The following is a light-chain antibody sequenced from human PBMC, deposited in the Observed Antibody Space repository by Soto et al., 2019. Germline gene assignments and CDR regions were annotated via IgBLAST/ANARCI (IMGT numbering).Light chain of an antibody. V-gene: IGKV3-15*01. CDR2: GAS. CDR1: QSVSRK. CDR3: QKYNNWPPPIT. J-gene: IGKJ5*01. Sequence: DIVMTQSPATLSVSXGERATLSCRASQSVSRKLARYHQKPGXDPRLIIXGASTRATGLPDRFSGSGSGTEFNLTSSSLQSEDFAVYYCQKYNNWPPPITFGQGTRLEI.